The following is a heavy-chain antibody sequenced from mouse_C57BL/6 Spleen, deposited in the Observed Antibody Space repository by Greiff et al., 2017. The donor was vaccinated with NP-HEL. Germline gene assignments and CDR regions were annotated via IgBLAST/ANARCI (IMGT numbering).Heavy chain of an antibody. CDR2: IDPTDSDT. J-gene: IGHJ1*03. D-gene: IGHD1-1*02. CDR1: GYTFTSYW. V-gene: IGHV1-52*01. Sequence: QVQLQQSGAELVRPGSSVKLSCKASGYTFTSYWMHWVKQRPIQGLEWIGNIDPTDSDTHYNQKFKDKATLTVDKSSSTAYMQLSSLTSEDSAVYYCASRGNLGSYVYFDVWGTGATVTVAS. CDR3: ASRGNLGSYVYFDV.